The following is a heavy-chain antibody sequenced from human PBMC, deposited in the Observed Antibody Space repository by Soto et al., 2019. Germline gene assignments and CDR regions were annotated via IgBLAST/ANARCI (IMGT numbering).Heavy chain of an antibody. CDR3: ARGYDFWSGYYYPYGMDV. CDR1: EFTFSSYA. D-gene: IGHD3-3*01. V-gene: IGHV3-30-3*01. Sequence: SGGSLRLSCAASEFTFSSYAMHWVRQAPGKGLEWVAVISYDGSNKNYADSVKGRFTISRDNSKNTLYLQMNSLRAEDTAVDYCARGYDFWSGYYYPYGMDVWGQGTTVTVSS. J-gene: IGHJ6*02. CDR2: ISYDGSNK.